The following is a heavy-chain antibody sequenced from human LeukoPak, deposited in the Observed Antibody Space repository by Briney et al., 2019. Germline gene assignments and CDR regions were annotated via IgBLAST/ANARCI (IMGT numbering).Heavy chain of an antibody. D-gene: IGHD1-26*01. Sequence: PGGSLRLSCAASGFTFSTYNMNWVRQAPGKGPEWVSSISTSSNYIYYADSVKDRFTISRDNAKNSLYLQMNSLRVEDTDVYYCARDVGAAAPDAFDIWGQGTMVTVSS. CDR1: GFTFSTYN. CDR2: ISTSSNYI. CDR3: ARDVGAAAPDAFDI. J-gene: IGHJ3*02. V-gene: IGHV3-21*01.